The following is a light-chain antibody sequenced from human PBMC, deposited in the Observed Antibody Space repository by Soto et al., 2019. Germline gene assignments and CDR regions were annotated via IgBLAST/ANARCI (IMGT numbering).Light chain of an antibody. Sequence: QSALTQPASVSGSPGQSITISRTGTSSDVGNYNYVSWYQQHPGKAPKLMIYDVSNRPSGVSNRFSGSKSGNTASLTISGLQAEDEADYYCNSYTSSSTYVFGAGTKVTVL. V-gene: IGLV2-14*01. CDR3: NSYTSSSTYV. J-gene: IGLJ1*01. CDR2: DVS. CDR1: SSDVGNYNY.